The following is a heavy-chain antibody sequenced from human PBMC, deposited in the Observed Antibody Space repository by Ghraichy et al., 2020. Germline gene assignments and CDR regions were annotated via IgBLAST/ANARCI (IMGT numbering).Heavy chain of an antibody. CDR2: IYHSGST. CDR1: GYSISSGYY. Sequence: SETLSLTCTVSGYSISSGYYWGWIRQPPGKGLEWIGSIYHSGSTYYNPSLKSRVTISVDTSKNQFSLKLSSVTAADTAVYYCARARLLWFGELLNYYYMDVWGKGTTVTVSS. V-gene: IGHV4-38-2*02. D-gene: IGHD3-10*01. J-gene: IGHJ6*03. CDR3: ARARLLWFGELLNYYYMDV.